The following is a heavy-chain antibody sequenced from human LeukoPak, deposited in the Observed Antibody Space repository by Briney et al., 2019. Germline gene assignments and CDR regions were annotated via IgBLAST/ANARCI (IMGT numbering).Heavy chain of an antibody. CDR1: GFTFHSYA. CDR2: IYYAGGDT. V-gene: IGHV3-23*01. J-gene: IGHJ4*02. D-gene: IGHD2-21*01. Sequence: GGSLRVSCVPSGFTFHSYAMSWVRQAPRKGPEWVSTIYYAGGDTYYADSVKGRFTVSRDNINNALHLQMDSLRVEDTAVYYCAKDHGAAVVPRRFDYWGRGTLVTVSS. CDR3: AKDHGAAVVPRRFDY.